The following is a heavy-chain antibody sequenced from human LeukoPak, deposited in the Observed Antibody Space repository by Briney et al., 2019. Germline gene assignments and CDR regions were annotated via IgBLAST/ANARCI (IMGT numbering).Heavy chain of an antibody. J-gene: IGHJ6*04. Sequence: GGSLRLSCAASGFTFTSNSTNWVSPPPGEVLEWVSSISSRSTYIYHADSVKGRLTISRDNATKSLFLQMNSLRAEDTAVYFCAKSTRAVMAMMDVWGKGNTVTVSS. CDR3: AKSTRAVMAMMDV. V-gene: IGHV3-21*01. CDR2: ISSRSTYI. CDR1: GFTFTSNS. D-gene: IGHD3-16*01.